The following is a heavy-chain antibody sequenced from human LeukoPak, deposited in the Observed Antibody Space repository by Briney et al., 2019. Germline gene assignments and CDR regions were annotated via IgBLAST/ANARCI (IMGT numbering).Heavy chain of an antibody. CDR2: INWNGGST. J-gene: IGHJ4*02. Sequence: GGSLRLSCAASGSTFDDYGMSWVRQAPGKGLEWVSGINWNGGSTGYADSVKGRFTISRDNAKNSLYLQMNSLGAEDTALYYCARDYWRGAFDYWGQGTLVTVSS. V-gene: IGHV3-20*04. D-gene: IGHD2-15*01. CDR1: GSTFDDYG. CDR3: ARDYWRGAFDY.